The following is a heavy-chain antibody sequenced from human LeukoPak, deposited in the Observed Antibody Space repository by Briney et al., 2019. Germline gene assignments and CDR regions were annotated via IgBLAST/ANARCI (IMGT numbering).Heavy chain of an antibody. J-gene: IGHJ1*01. D-gene: IGHD4-17*01. CDR3: ARADYGDQRIDY. CDR1: GFIFSSYE. V-gene: IGHV3-48*03. Sequence: PGGALRLSCAASGFIFSSYEMNWVRQAPGKGLEWVSYISSSGNTIYYADSVKGRFTISRDNAKNSLFLQMNSLRAEDTAVYYCARADYGDQRIDYWGQGTLVTVSS. CDR2: ISSSGNTI.